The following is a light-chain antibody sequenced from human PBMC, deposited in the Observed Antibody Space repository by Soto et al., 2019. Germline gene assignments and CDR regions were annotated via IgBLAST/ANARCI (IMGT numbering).Light chain of an antibody. CDR3: AAWDDSLSGDV. CDR2: SDD. CDR1: YSNIGSNY. V-gene: IGLV1-47*02. J-gene: IGLJ1*01. Sequence: QAVVTQPPSASGTPGQRVTISCSGSYSNIGSNYVYWYQQLPGTAPKLLIYSDDQRPSGVPDRFSGSKSGTSASLAISGLRSEDEADYYCAAWDDSLSGDVFGTGTKRTV.